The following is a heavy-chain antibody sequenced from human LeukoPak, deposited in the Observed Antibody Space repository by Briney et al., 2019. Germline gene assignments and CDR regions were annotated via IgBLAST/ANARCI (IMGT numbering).Heavy chain of an antibody. Sequence: TASETLSLNCIVSGGSTSGGNYYWGWIRRPPGKGLEWIGGISSSGNTYYNPSLKSRITISIDTSKNHFSLKLSSVTAADTAVYYCARLGAGPTYYDFWSGYSSFYFDYWGQGTLVTVSS. V-gene: IGHV4-39*02. D-gene: IGHD3-3*01. CDR2: ISSSGNT. CDR1: GGSTSGGNYY. CDR3: ARLGAGPTYYDFWSGYSSFYFDY. J-gene: IGHJ4*02.